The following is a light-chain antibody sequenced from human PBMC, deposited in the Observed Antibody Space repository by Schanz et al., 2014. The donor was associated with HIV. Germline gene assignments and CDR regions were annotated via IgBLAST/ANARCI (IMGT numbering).Light chain of an antibody. J-gene: IGKJ2*01. CDR1: QSLSSN. Sequence: EIVMTQSAATLSVSPGERVTLSCRASQSLSSNLAWYQQKPGQAPSLLIYNASTRASGIPARFSGGGSGTEFTLTISSLQSEDFAVYYCLQCHNWPYTFGQGTKLEIK. CDR3: LQCHNWPYT. V-gene: IGKV3D-15*01. CDR2: NAS.